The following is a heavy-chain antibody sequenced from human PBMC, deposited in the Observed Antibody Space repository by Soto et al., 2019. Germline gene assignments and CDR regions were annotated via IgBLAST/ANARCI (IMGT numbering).Heavy chain of an antibody. J-gene: IGHJ5*02. CDR2: MNPNSGNT. Sequence: EASVKVSCKASGYTFTSYDINWVRQATGQGLEWMGWMNPNSGNTGYAQKFQGRVTMTRNTSISTAYMELSSLRSEDTAVYYCARGGSRRAVAGFRPWGQGTLVTVSS. D-gene: IGHD6-19*01. CDR1: GYTFTSYD. CDR3: ARGGSRRAVAGFRP. V-gene: IGHV1-8*01.